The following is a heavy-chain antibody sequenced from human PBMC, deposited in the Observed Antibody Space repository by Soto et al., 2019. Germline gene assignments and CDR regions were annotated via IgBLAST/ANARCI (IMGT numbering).Heavy chain of an antibody. J-gene: IGHJ3*02. CDR3: ARRSGSYYVDGAFDI. D-gene: IGHD1-26*01. Sequence: GESLKISCKGSGYSFTSYWIGWVRQMPGKGLEWMGIIYPGDSDTRYSPSFQGQVTISADKSIGTAYLQWSSLKASDTAMYYCARRSGSYYVDGAFDIWGQGTMVTVSS. CDR1: GYSFTSYW. CDR2: IYPGDSDT. V-gene: IGHV5-51*01.